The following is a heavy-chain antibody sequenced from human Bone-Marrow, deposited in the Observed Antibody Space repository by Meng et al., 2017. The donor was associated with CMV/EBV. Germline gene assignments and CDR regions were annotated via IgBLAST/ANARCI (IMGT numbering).Heavy chain of an antibody. CDR2: LIPVYATA. V-gene: IGHV1-69*05. CDR1: GDTFKNYA. D-gene: IGHD2-2*01. Sequence: SVKVSCKAVGDTFKNYAISWVRQAPGQGLEWMGGLIPVYATAGYAQQFEGRVTITTDQSTSTAYMELRSLSPDDTGVYYCARGVSQYAEKSSFDFWGQGTRVTGSS. J-gene: IGHJ4*02. CDR3: ARGVSQYAEKSSFDF.